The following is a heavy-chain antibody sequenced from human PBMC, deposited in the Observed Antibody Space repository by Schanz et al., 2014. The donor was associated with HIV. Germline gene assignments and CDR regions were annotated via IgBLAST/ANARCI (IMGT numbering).Heavy chain of an antibody. CDR1: EGTFRHFG. Sequence: VQLVQSGTEVKKPGSPVKVSCNPSEGTFRHFGLSWVRQAPGQGLEWMGWMNPNSGNTGFAQKFQGRVTITADESTNTAYMELSSLRSDDTAVYYCASRRSSWGFYYGLDVWGQGSTVTVSS. D-gene: IGHD3-3*01. V-gene: IGHV1-69*01. J-gene: IGHJ6*02. CDR3: ASRRSSWGFYYGLDV. CDR2: MNPNSGNT.